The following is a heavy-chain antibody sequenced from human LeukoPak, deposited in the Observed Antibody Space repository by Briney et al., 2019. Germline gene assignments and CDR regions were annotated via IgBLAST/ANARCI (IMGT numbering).Heavy chain of an antibody. CDR3: ARGSYSESSAYSPYS. CDR2: IHPNSGGT. D-gene: IGHD3-22*01. Sequence: GASVKVSCKASGYTFTDYYMHWVRQAPGQGLEWMGWIHPNSGGTNYAQKFKGRVTLTRDTSITTAYMELSSLRPDDTAVYYCARGSYSESSAYSPYSWGQGTLITVSS. CDR1: GYTFTDYY. V-gene: IGHV1-2*02. J-gene: IGHJ4*03.